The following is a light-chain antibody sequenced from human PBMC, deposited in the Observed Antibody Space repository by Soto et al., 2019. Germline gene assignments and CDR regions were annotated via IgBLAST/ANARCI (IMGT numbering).Light chain of an antibody. CDR3: SSYTSRSPRYV. CDR2: EVS. V-gene: IGLV2-14*01. J-gene: IGLJ1*01. Sequence: QSALTQPASVSGSPGQSITISCTGTSSDVGGYNYVSWYQQHPGKAPKLMIYEVSNRPSGVSNRFSGSKSGNTASLTISGLQAEDEADYCCSSYTSRSPRYVFGTGTKVTVL. CDR1: SSDVGGYNY.